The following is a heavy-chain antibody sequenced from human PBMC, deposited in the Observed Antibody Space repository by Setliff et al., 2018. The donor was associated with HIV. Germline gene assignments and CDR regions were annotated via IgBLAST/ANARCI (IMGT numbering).Heavy chain of an antibody. D-gene: IGHD2-21*02. CDR2: INPSGGTT. CDR3: AREGGTTEGNIVIVTAPFFYLDV. Sequence: ASVKVSCKASGYTFTSYYMHWVRQAPGQGLEWMGVINPSGGTTRYAQKFQGRVTLTRDTSTNTVYMEVSSLTSEDTAVYYCAREGGTTEGNIVIVTAPFFYLDVWGRGTLVTVSS. J-gene: IGHJ2*01. CDR1: GYTFTSYY. V-gene: IGHV1-46*01.